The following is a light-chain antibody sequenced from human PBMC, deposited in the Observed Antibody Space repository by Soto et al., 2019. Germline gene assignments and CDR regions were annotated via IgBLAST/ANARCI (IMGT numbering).Light chain of an antibody. J-gene: IGLJ1*01. CDR1: SSDVGSYNL. V-gene: IGLV2-23*03. CDR3: CSYAGSSALYV. Sequence: QSALTQPASVSGSPGQSLTISCTGTSSDVGSYNLVSWYQQQPGKAPKLMIYEGSKRPSGVSNRFSGTKSGNTASLTISGLQAEDEADYYCCSYAGSSALYVFGTGTQLTVL. CDR2: EGS.